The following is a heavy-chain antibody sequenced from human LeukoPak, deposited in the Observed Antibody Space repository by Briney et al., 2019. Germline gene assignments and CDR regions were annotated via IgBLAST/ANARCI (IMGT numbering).Heavy chain of an antibody. CDR3: ARDMGAPDYGSYSVDY. Sequence: SETLSLTCTVSGGSVSSGSYYWSWIRQPPGRGLEWIAYVHYSGSAAYNPSLKSRVTISRDMSTNQFSLKMTSVTAADTAVYFCARDMGAPDYGSYSVDYWGQGTLVTVSS. CDR1: GGSVSSGSYY. J-gene: IGHJ4*02. D-gene: IGHD4-23*01. V-gene: IGHV4-61*01. CDR2: VHYSGSA.